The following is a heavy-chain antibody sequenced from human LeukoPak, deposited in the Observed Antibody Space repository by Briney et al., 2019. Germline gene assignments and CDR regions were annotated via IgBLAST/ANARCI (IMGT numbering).Heavy chain of an antibody. D-gene: IGHD1-26*01. J-gene: IGHJ6*02. Sequence: PGGSLRLSCAASGSTFSRYWMHWVRQTPGKGLVWVSRVKSDGSDTIYADSVKGRFTISRDNAKNTLYLQMDSLRAEDTAVYYCTTGIGNYYYYWGQGTTVTVSS. CDR2: VKSDGSDT. CDR3: TTGIGNYYYY. V-gene: IGHV3-74*01. CDR1: GSTFSRYW.